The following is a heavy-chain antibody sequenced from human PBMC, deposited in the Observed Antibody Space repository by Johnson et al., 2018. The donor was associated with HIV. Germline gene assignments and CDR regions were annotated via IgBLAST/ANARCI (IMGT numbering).Heavy chain of an antibody. V-gene: IGHV3-30*03. CDR3: ARVLGPYAFDI. CDR1: GFTFSSYG. CDR2: ISNDGSDK. J-gene: IGHJ3*02. Sequence: VPLVESGGGVVQPGRSLRLSCAASGFTFSSYGMHWVRQAPGKGLEWVAVISNDGSDKWYADSVKGRFTISRDNSKNTLYLQMNSLRADDTAVYYCARVLGPYAFDIWGQGTMVTVSS.